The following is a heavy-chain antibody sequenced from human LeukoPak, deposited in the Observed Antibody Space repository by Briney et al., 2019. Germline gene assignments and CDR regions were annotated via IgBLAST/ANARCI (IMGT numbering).Heavy chain of an antibody. V-gene: IGHV4-59*12. Sequence: AETLSLTCTVSGGSISSYYWSWIRQPPGEGLEWIGYIYYSGSTYYNPSLKSRVTISVDTSKNQFSLKLSSVTAADTAVYYCARGDSSSPHAFGIWGQGTMVTVSS. CDR2: IYYSGST. CDR1: GGSISSYY. D-gene: IGHD6-13*01. CDR3: ARGDSSSPHAFGI. J-gene: IGHJ3*02.